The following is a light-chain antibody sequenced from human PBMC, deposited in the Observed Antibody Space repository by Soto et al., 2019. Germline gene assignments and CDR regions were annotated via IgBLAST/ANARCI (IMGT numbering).Light chain of an antibody. CDR2: GAS. Sequence: EIVLTQSPGTLSLSPVERATLSFRTSQSVSSNYLAWYQQKPGQAPRLLIYGASSRATGIPDRFSGSGSGTDFTLTISRLEPEDFAVYYCQQYGSSGRTFGQGTKVDIK. CDR3: QQYGSSGRT. CDR1: QSVSSNY. V-gene: IGKV3-20*01. J-gene: IGKJ1*01.